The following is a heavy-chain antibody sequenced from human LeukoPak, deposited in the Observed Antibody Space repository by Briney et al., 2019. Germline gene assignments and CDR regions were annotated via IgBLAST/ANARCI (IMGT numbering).Heavy chain of an antibody. D-gene: IGHD3-9*01. CDR1: GGSISSSSYY. CDR2: IYYSGST. J-gene: IGHJ5*02. Sequence: SETLSLTCTVSGGSISSSSYYWGWIRQPPGKGLEWIGSIYYSGSTYYNPSLKSQVTISVDTSKNQFSLKLSSVTAADTAVYYCARDLAIFNPPNRDWFDPWGQGTLVTVSS. CDR3: ARDLAIFNPPNRDWFDP. V-gene: IGHV4-39*07.